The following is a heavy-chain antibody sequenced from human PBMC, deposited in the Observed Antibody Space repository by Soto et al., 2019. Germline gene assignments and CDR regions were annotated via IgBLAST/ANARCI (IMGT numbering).Heavy chain of an antibody. CDR3: TKISFWSGYPYFDY. V-gene: IGHV3-15*01. CDR2: IKSKTDGGTT. D-gene: IGHD3-3*01. CDR1: GFNFTNAW. J-gene: IGHJ4*02. Sequence: GGSLRLSCAASGFNFTNAWMGWVRQAPGKGLEWVGRIKSKTDGGTTDYAAPVKGRFTISRDDSKNTLYLQMNSLKTEDTAVYYSTKISFWSGYPYFDYWGQGTLVTVSS.